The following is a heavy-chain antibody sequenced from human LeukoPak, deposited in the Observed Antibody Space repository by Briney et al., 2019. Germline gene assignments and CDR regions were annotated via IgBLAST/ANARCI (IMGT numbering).Heavy chain of an antibody. V-gene: IGHV4-4*07. CDR3: ARGRYDSSGYPSDYFDY. CDR2: IYTSGST. Sequence: SSETLSLTCTVSGGSISSYYWSWIRQPAGKGLEWIGRIYTSGSTNYNPSLKSRVTMSVDTSKNQFSLKLSSVTAADTAVYYCARGRYDSSGYPSDYFDYWGQGTLVTVSS. CDR1: GGSISSYY. D-gene: IGHD3-22*01. J-gene: IGHJ4*02.